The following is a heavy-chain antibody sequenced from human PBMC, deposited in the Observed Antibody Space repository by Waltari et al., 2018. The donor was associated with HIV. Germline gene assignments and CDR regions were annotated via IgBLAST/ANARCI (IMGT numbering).Heavy chain of an antibody. CDR2: VYYSGST. D-gene: IGHD4-17*01. CDR3: VSRGGTVTTRRFDP. V-gene: IGHV4-39*01. CDR1: GGTISSSPYY. Sequence: QLQLPESGPGLVKPSETLSLTCTVSGGTISSSPYYCGWLRQPPGKGLEWIGSVYYSGSTYSNPSLKSLETISVDTSKNQFSLKLSYVTAADTAVYYCVSRGGTVTTRRFDPWGQGTLVTVSS. J-gene: IGHJ5*02.